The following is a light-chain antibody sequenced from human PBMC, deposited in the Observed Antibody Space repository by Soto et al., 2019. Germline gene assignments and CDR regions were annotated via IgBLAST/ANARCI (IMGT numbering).Light chain of an antibody. V-gene: IGKV1-39*01. J-gene: IGKJ4*01. CDR3: QEGAXLLT. Sequence: DIQMTQSPYSLSTSVGDRVTITCRTSQSVSTYLNWYQQRPGKAPKLLIYGASSLQSGVPSRFSGSGSGTNFTLTISSLQPEDFATYYCQEGAXLLTCGGGTKV. CDR2: GAS. CDR1: QSVSTY.